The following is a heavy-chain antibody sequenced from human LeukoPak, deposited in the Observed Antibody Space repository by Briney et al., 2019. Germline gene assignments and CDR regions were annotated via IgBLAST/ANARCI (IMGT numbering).Heavy chain of an antibody. Sequence: TGGSLRLSCAASGFTFSSYGMHWVRQASGKGLEWVAVIWYDGSNKYYADSVKGRFTISRDNSKNTLYLQMNSLRAEDTAVYYCARDGDYGDYAMYYFDYWGQGTLVTVSS. CDR1: GFTFSSYG. CDR2: IWYDGSNK. D-gene: IGHD4-17*01. V-gene: IGHV3-33*01. J-gene: IGHJ4*02. CDR3: ARDGDYGDYAMYYFDY.